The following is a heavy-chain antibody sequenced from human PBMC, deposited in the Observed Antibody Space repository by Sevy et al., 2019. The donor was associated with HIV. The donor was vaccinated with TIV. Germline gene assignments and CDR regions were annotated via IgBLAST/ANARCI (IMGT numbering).Heavy chain of an antibody. V-gene: IGHV3-30*18. CDR2: ISYDGSNK. J-gene: IGHJ6*02. Sequence: GGSLRLSCAASGFTFSSYGMDWVRQAPGKGLEWVAVISYDGSNKYYADSVKGRFTISRDNSKNTLYLQMNSLRAEDTAVYYCANSQSDYYYYGMDVWGQGTTVTVSS. CDR3: ANSQSDYYYYGMDV. D-gene: IGHD4-4*01. CDR1: GFTFSSYG.